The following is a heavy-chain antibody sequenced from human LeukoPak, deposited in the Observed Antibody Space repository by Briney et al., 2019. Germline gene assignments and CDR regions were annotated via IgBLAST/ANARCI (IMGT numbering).Heavy chain of an antibody. CDR1: GGSISSSSYY. Sequence: SETLSLTCTVSGGSISSSSYYWGWIRQPPGKGLEWIGSIYYSGSTYYNPSLKSRVTMSIDTSKNQFSLKLSSVTAADTAVYYCARVGSSSSFGYWGQGTLVTVSS. J-gene: IGHJ4*02. V-gene: IGHV4-39*01. CDR2: IYYSGST. D-gene: IGHD6-6*01. CDR3: ARVGSSSSFGY.